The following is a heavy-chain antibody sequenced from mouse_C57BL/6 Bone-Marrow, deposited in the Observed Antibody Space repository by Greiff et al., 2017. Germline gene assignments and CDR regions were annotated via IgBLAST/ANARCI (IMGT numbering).Heavy chain of an antibody. CDR1: GFSFNTYA. CDR2: IRSKSNNYAT. CDR3: VRHGRAQATFYAMDY. D-gene: IGHD3-2*02. V-gene: IGHV10-1*01. Sequence: GGGLVQPKGSLKLSCAASGFSFNTYAMHWVRQAPGKGLEWVARIRSKSNNYATYYADSVKDRFTISRDDSESLLYLQMNNLKTEDTSMYYCVRHGRAQATFYAMDYWGQGTSVTVSS. J-gene: IGHJ4*01.